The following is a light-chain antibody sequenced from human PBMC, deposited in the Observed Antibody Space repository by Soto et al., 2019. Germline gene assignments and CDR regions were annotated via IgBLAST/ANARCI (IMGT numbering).Light chain of an antibody. CDR2: GAS. J-gene: IGKJ3*01. V-gene: IGKV3-15*01. Sequence: IVMTQSPATLSVSPGERATLSCRASQSVGSHLAWYQQRPGQAPRLLIYGASYRATGIPARFSGSGSGTDFTLIISSLQSEDFAVYCCQQYDNWPPFTLGPGSKGDIK. CDR3: QQYDNWPPFT. CDR1: QSVGSH.